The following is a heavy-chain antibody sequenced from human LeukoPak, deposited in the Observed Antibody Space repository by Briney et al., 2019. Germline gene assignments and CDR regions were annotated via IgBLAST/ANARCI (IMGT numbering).Heavy chain of an antibody. CDR1: GFTFISYA. D-gene: IGHD6-13*01. V-gene: IGHV3-23*01. J-gene: IGHJ4*02. CDR2: IRGGGVRA. Sequence: GALRDSRAAPGFTFISYAMSWVRPAPGEGLEWVAGIRGGGVRAHYAHSVKGAFTLSRENFNKTLYMYMNSLRDQGTAPYFSANVRIGSVGSDYHYFDRWGQGALVHGSS. CDR3: ANVRIGSVGSDYHYFDR.